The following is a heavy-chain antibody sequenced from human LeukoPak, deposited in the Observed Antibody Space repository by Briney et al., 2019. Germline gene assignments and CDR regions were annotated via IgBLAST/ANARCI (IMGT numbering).Heavy chain of an antibody. J-gene: IGHJ6*02. CDR3: ARGLRYYDSSGYYRRTYYYYYGMDV. Sequence: SETLSLTCAVYGGSFSGYYWSWIRQPPGKGLEWIGEINHSGSTNYNPSLKSRVTISVDTSKNQFSLKLSSVTAADTAVYHCARGLRYYDSSGYYRRTYYYYYGMDVWGQGTTVTVSS. V-gene: IGHV4-34*01. D-gene: IGHD3-22*01. CDR1: GGSFSGYY. CDR2: INHSGST.